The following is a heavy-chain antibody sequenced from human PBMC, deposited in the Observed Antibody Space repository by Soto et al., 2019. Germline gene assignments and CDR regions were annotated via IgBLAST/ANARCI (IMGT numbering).Heavy chain of an antibody. D-gene: IGHD3-10*01. Sequence: ASVKVSCKASGYTFTSYAMHWVRQAPGQRLEWMGWINAGNGNTKYSQKFQGRVTITRDTSASTAYMELSSLRSEDTAVYYCARDRGGVLLWFGEFSHGMDAWGQGTTVTVSS. CDR1: GYTFTSYA. V-gene: IGHV1-3*01. CDR3: ARDRGGVLLWFGEFSHGMDA. J-gene: IGHJ6*02. CDR2: INAGNGNT.